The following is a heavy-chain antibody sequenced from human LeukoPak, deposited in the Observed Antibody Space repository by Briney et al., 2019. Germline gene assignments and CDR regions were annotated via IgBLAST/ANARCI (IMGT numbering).Heavy chain of an antibody. V-gene: IGHV4-59*12. J-gene: IGHJ3*02. CDR3: ARFRNFVSDI. CDR1: GASINSYY. Sequence: SETLSLTCTVSGASINSYYWNWIRQPPGKGLEWIGYIYYTGNTNYNPSLKSRVTMSVDTSRNQFSLEVTSVTAADTAVYYCARFRNFVSDIWDHGTMVTVSS. D-gene: IGHD3-16*01. CDR2: IYYTGNT.